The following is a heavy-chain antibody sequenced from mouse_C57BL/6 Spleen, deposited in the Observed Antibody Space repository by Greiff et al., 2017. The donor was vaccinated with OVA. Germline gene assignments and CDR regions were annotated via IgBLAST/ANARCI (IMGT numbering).Heavy chain of an antibody. CDR2: INPSTGGT. D-gene: IGHD2-4*01. V-gene: IGHV1-42*01. Sequence: EVQLQQSGPELVKPGASVKISCKASGYSFTGYYMNWVKQSPEKSLEWIGEINPSTGGTTYNQKFKAKATLTVDKSSSTAYMQLKSLTSEDSAVYYCARRGDYDGWFAYWGQGTLVTVSA. CDR1: GYSFTGYY. J-gene: IGHJ3*01. CDR3: ARRGDYDGWFAY.